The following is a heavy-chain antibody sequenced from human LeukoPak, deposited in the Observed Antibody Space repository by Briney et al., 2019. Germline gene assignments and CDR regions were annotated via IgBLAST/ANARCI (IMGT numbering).Heavy chain of an antibody. CDR3: ARQCSIVKCS. J-gene: IGHJ5*02. Sequence: SGESLRPSCAASGFTFSGHYMTWIRQAPGKGLEWVSYISGGSSDTNYADSVKGRFTISRDNAKNSLYLQVNNLRAEDTAVYYCARQCSIVKCSWGQGTLVTVSS. CDR1: GFTFSGHY. CDR2: ISGGSSDT. D-gene: IGHD2-2*01. V-gene: IGHV3-11*03.